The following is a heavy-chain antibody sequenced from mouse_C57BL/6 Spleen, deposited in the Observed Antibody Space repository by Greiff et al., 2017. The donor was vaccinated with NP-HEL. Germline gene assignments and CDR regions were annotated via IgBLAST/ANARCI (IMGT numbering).Heavy chain of an antibody. J-gene: IGHJ2*01. CDR3: AKQVYYFDY. CDR2: IYPGDGDT. CDR1: GYAFSSSW. Sequence: VMLVESGPELVKPGASVKISCKASGYAFSSSWMNWVKQRPGKGLEWIGRIYPGDGDTNYNGKFKGKATLTADKSSSTAYMQLSSLTSEDSAVYFCAKQVYYFDYWGQGTTLTVSS. V-gene: IGHV1-82*01.